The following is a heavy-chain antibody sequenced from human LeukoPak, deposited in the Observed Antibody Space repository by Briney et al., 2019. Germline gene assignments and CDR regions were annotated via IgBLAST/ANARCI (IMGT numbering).Heavy chain of an antibody. CDR1: GGSIGSYY. Sequence: SETLSLTCTVSGGSIGSYYWTWIRQPPEKTLEWIGFAYHTGSTSYNPSLKSRVTISVDTSRNQFSLKLNSVTAADTAVYYCASGESSYALHMWGQGTMVTVSS. D-gene: IGHD1-26*01. J-gene: IGHJ3*02. V-gene: IGHV4-59*01. CDR3: ASGESSYALHM. CDR2: AYHTGST.